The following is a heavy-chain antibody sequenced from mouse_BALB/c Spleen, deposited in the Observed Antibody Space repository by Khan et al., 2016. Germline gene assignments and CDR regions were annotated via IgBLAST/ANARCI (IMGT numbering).Heavy chain of an antibody. CDR1: GYTFTNYG. CDR3: ARYSYYYGSGRYLDV. V-gene: IGHV9-3-1*01. J-gene: IGHJ1*01. Sequence: QIQLVQSGSELKKPGKTVKISCKASGYTFTNYGMNWVKQAPGKGLKWMGWINTYSGESTYADDFKGRFAFSLETSATTAYLQISNLKNEDTATYVCARYSYYYGSGRYLDVWGAGTTVTVSS. CDR2: INTYSGES. D-gene: IGHD1-1*01.